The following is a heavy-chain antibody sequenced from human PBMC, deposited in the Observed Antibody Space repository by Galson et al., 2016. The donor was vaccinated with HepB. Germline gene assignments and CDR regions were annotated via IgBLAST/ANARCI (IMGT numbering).Heavy chain of an antibody. CDR3: ARGVATTRWFDP. V-gene: IGHV1-69*13. CDR1: GDTFSSYA. CDR2: IIPLYATT. D-gene: IGHD1-14*01. J-gene: IGHJ5*02. Sequence: SVKVSCKASGDTFSSYAISWVRQAPGQGLEWIGGIIPLYATTNYAQSFQGRVTITADESTSTAYMDLSRLKSEDTAVYYCARGVATTRWFDPWGQGTLVTGSS.